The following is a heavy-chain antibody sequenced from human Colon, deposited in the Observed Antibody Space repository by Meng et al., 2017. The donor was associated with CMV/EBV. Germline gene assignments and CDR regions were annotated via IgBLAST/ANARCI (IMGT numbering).Heavy chain of an antibody. CDR2: INSDGSST. V-gene: IGHV3-74*01. Sequence: GESLKISCAASGFTFSSYWMHWVRQAPGKGLVWVSRINSDGSSTSYADSVKGRFTISRDNAKNTLYLQMNSLRAEDTAVYYRARGGWVVAGTLADYYYGMDVWGQGTTVTVSS. D-gene: IGHD6-19*01. CDR1: GFTFSSYW. J-gene: IGHJ6*02. CDR3: ARGGWVVAGTLADYYYGMDV.